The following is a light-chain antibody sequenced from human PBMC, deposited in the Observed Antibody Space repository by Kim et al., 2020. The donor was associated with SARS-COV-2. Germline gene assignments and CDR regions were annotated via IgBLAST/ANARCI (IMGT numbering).Light chain of an antibody. CDR3: QQYNNWPPMYT. J-gene: IGKJ2*01. CDR2: HAS. Sequence: SPGERATLSCRASQSVSSYLAWYQYKPGQAPRLLIYHASTRATGIPARFSGSGSGTEFTLTISSLQSEDFAVYYCQQYNNWPPMYTFGQGTKLEI. V-gene: IGKV3-15*01. CDR1: QSVSSY.